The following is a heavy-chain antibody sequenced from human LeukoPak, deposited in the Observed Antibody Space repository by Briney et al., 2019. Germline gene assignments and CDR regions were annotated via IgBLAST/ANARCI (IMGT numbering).Heavy chain of an antibody. J-gene: IGHJ5*02. Sequence: SETLSLTCTVSGGSISSGDYSWSWIRQPPGKGLEWIGYIYHSGSTYYNPSLKSRVTISVDRSKNQFSLKLSSVTAADTAVYYCAREMGYCSGGSCYPGWFDPWGQGTLVTVSS. V-gene: IGHV4-30-2*01. CDR3: AREMGYCSGGSCYPGWFDP. CDR2: IYHSGST. D-gene: IGHD2-15*01. CDR1: GGSISSGDYS.